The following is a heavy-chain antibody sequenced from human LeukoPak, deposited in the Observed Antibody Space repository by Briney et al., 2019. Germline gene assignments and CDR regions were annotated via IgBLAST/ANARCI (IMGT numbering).Heavy chain of an antibody. CDR2: ISSNGGST. J-gene: IGHJ1*01. CDR3: VKSITMIEYFQH. CDR1: GFTFSSYA. D-gene: IGHD3-22*01. Sequence: GESLRPSCSASGFTFSSYAMHWVRQATGKGLEYVSAISSNGGSTYFAGSVKGRVTISRDNSKNTLYLQKSSVRAEDTAVYYCVKSITMIEYFQHWGQGTLVTVSS. V-gene: IGHV3-64D*09.